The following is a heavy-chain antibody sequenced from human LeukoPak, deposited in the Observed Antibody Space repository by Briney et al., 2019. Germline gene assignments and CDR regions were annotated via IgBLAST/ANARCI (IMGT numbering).Heavy chain of an antibody. D-gene: IGHD3-10*01. CDR1: GGSFSGYY. Sequence: SETLSLTCAVYGGSFSGYYWSWIRQPPGKGLEWIGEINHSGSTNYNPSLKSRVTISVDTSKNQFSLQLNSVTPEDTAVYYCARSYYGSGSYYQLEPYYFDYWGQGTLVTVSS. V-gene: IGHV4-34*01. CDR3: ARSYYGSGSYYQLEPYYFDY. J-gene: IGHJ4*02. CDR2: INHSGST.